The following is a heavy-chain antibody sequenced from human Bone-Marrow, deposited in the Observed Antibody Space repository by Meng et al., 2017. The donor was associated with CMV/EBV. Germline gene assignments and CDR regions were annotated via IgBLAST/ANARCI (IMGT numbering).Heavy chain of an antibody. V-gene: IGHV1-46*01. CDR2: INPSGGST. CDR3: AIHIPYGGFDY. CDR1: GYTFTSYS. D-gene: IGHD4/OR15-4a*01. Sequence: ASVKVSCKTSGYTFTSYSMHWVRQAPGQGLEWMGIINPSGGSTSYAQKFQGRVTMTRDTSTSTVYMELSSLRSEDTAVYYCAIHIPYGGFDYWGQGTLVTVSS. J-gene: IGHJ4*02.